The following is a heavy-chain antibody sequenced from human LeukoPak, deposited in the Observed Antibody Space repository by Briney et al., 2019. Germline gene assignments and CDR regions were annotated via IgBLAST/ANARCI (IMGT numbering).Heavy chain of an antibody. D-gene: IGHD6-13*01. J-gene: IGHJ6*03. CDR3: AKQMAAPGNYYYYMDV. CDR2: IYTSGST. V-gene: IGHV4-4*09. Sequence: SETLSLTCTVSGGSISSSYWTWIRQPPGKGLEWIGYIYTSGSTDYNPSLKSQVTISVDTSKNQFSLKLTSVTAADTAMYYCAKQMAAPGNYYYYMDVGGKGTTVTVSS. CDR1: GGSISSSY.